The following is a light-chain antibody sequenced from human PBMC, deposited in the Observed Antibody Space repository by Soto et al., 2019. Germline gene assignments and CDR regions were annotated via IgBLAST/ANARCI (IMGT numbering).Light chain of an antibody. CDR2: EVI. V-gene: IGLV2-8*01. CDR1: SSDVGGYNF. J-gene: IGLJ2*01. Sequence: QSALPQPPSASGAPGQSVTISCAGTSSDVGGYNFVSWYQQHPGKVPKLMISEVITRPSGVPDRFSGSKSGNTASLTVSGLHAEDEADYYCSSYSGSDNFVVFGGGTKVTVL. CDR3: SSYSGSDNFVV.